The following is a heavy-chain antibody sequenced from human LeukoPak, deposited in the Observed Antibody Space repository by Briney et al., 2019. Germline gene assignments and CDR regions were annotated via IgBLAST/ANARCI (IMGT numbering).Heavy chain of an antibody. CDR1: GGSISGYY. V-gene: IGHV4-4*07. CDR3: SRGQDGYDDY. Sequence: SETLSLTCTVSGGSISGYYWNWLRQTARKGLEWIGRVYVSESTNYNPSLKSRVTMSIDTSKNQFSLKMSSVTAADTAVYFCSRGQDGYDDYWGQGTLVTVSS. J-gene: IGHJ4*02. CDR2: VYVSEST. D-gene: IGHD5-24*01.